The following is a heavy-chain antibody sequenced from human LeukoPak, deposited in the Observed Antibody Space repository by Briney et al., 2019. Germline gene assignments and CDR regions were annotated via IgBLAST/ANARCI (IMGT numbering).Heavy chain of an antibody. Sequence: KTSETLSLTCTVSGGSISSYYWSWIRQPPGKGLEWTGYIYYSGSTKYNPSLKSRVTISLDMSKTQFSLKLTSVTAADTAFYYCARLRSGWYFDYWGQGTLVTVSS. J-gene: IGHJ4*02. CDR3: ARLRSGWYFDY. D-gene: IGHD6-19*01. CDR2: IYYSGST. CDR1: GGSISSYY. V-gene: IGHV4-59*08.